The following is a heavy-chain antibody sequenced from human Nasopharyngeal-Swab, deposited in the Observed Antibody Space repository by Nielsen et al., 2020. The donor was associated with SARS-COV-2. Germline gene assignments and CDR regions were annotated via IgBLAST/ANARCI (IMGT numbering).Heavy chain of an antibody. CDR3: ARGAPSSYWFDP. CDR2: FKYGGSS. Sequence: ETLSLTCAVFGGSFSNYYWTWIRQPPGKELEWIGEFKYGGSSNYNPSLKSRVTMSLDTSKNQFSLELSSVTAADTAVYYCARGAPSSYWFDPWGQGTPVTVSS. V-gene: IGHV4-34*01. CDR1: GGSFSNYY. J-gene: IGHJ5*02.